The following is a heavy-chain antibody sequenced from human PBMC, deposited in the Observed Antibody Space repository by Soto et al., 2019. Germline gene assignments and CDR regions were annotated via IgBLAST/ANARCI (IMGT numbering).Heavy chain of an antibody. CDR2: TYYRSKWYN. D-gene: IGHD6-13*01. Sequence: PSQTLSPTCVISGDSVSSNSAAWNWIRQSPSRGLEWLGRTYYRSKWYNDYAVSVKSRITINPDTSKNQFSLQLNSVTPEDTAVYYCARVRLTAAAGGGIFDYWGQGTLVTVS. V-gene: IGHV6-1*01. CDR3: ARVRLTAAAGGGIFDY. CDR1: GDSVSSNSAA. J-gene: IGHJ4*02.